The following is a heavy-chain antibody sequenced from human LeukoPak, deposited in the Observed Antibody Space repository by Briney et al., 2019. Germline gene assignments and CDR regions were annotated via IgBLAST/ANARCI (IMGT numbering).Heavy chain of an antibody. CDR2: INPNSGGT. V-gene: IGHV1-2*02. Sequence: ASVKVSCKASGYTFTGYYMHWVRQAPGQGLEWMGWINPNSGGTNYAQNLQGRVTMTTDTSTNTVFMELRSLRSDDTAVYYCARALLSRWSLLQWFDPWGQGTPVTVSS. D-gene: IGHD3-22*01. J-gene: IGHJ5*02. CDR1: GYTFTGYY. CDR3: ARALLSRWSLLQWFDP.